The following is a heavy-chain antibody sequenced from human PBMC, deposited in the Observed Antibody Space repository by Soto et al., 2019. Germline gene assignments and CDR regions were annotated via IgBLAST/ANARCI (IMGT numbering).Heavy chain of an antibody. Sequence: SETLSLTCAVYGGSFSGYYWSWIRQPPGKGLEWIGEINHSGSTNYNPSLKSRVTISVDTSENQFSLKLSSVTAADTAVYYCARGRDGMDVWGQGTTVTVSS. D-gene: IGHD3-10*01. CDR2: INHSGST. CDR1: GGSFSGYY. CDR3: ARGRDGMDV. V-gene: IGHV4-34*01. J-gene: IGHJ6*02.